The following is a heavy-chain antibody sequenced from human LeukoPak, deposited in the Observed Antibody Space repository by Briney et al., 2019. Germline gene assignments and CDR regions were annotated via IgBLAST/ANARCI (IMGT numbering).Heavy chain of an antibody. Sequence: PGGSLRLSCAASGFTFSSYSMNWVRQAPGKGLEWVSAISGRGGSTYYADSVKGRFTISRDNSKNTLYLQMNSLRAEDTAVYYCAKVGSGSYYHHYYYYMDVWGKGTTVTVSS. CDR2: ISGRGGST. D-gene: IGHD3-10*01. CDR3: AKVGSGSYYHHYYYYMDV. V-gene: IGHV3-23*01. CDR1: GFTFSSYS. J-gene: IGHJ6*03.